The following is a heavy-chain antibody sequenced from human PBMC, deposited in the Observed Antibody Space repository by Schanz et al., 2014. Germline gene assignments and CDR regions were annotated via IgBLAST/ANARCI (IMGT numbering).Heavy chain of an antibody. CDR3: AKDRWRATVMVDAFDI. Sequence: EVQLVESGGGLVQPGGSLTLSCAASGFTFSSYLMSWVRQAPGKGLEWVSGIGGSGGSTDYADSVKGRFTISRDNSKNTVHLQMNSLRAEDTAVYLCAKDRWRATVMVDAFDIWGQGTKVTVSS. V-gene: IGHV3-23*04. J-gene: IGHJ3*02. D-gene: IGHD4-4*01. CDR2: IGGSGGST. CDR1: GFTFSSYL.